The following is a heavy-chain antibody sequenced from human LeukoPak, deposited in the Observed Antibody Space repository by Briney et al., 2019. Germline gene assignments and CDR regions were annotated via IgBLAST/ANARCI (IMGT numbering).Heavy chain of an antibody. CDR3: AREYPKGGSYRFDP. Sequence: SETLSLTCAVYGESFSGYYWSWIRQPPGKGLEWIGEINHSGSTNYNPSLKSRVTISVDTPKNQFSLKLSSVTAADTAVYYCAREYPKGGSYRFDPWGQGTLVTVSS. J-gene: IGHJ5*02. V-gene: IGHV4-34*01. CDR1: GESFSGYY. CDR2: INHSGST. D-gene: IGHD3-16*01.